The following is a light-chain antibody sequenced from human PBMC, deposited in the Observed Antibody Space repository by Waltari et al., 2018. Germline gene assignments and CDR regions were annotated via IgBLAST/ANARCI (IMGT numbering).Light chain of an antibody. V-gene: IGKV1-12*01. CDR1: QGIGTW. Sequence: DIQMTQSPSSVSASVGDRVTISCRASQGIGTWLAWYQQEPGKAPNLLIHGASSLQSVVPSRFSGSGSVTEFTLTINGLQPEDFATYYCQQTDSFPLTFGGGTKVEMK. CDR2: GAS. CDR3: QQTDSFPLT. J-gene: IGKJ4*01.